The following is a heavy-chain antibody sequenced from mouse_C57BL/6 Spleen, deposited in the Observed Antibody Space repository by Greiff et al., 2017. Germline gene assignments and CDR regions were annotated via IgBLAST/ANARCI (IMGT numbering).Heavy chain of an antibody. CDR3: AKSLRGKAY. J-gene: IGHJ3*01. V-gene: IGHV1-61*01. CDR1: GYTFTSYW. Sequence: QVQLQQPGAELVRPGSSVKLSCKASGYTFTSYWMDWVKQRPGQGLEWIGNIYPSDSETHYNQKFKDKATLTVDKSSSTAYMQLCSLTSEDSAVYYCAKSLRGKAYWGQGTLVTVSA. D-gene: IGHD3-1*01. CDR2: IYPSDSET.